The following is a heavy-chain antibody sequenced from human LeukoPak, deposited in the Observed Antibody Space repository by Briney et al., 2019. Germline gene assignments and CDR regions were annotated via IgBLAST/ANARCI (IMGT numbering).Heavy chain of an antibody. J-gene: IGHJ4*02. D-gene: IGHD4-17*01. Sequence: SETLSLTCTVSGGSISSRNYYWGWIRQPPGKGLEWIGSINYSGTTYYNPSLRSRVTILIDTSKNQSFLKLNSVTAPDTALYYCARHYYGDYAYYLDYWGQGTLVTVSS. CDR1: GGSISSRNYY. CDR2: INYSGTT. CDR3: ARHYYGDYAYYLDY. V-gene: IGHV4-39*01.